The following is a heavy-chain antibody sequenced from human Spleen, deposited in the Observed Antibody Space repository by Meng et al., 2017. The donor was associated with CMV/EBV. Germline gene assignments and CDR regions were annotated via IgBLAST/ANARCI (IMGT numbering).Heavy chain of an antibody. V-gene: IGHV3-21*01. CDR1: GFTFSSYS. D-gene: IGHD3-3*01. Sequence: LSLTCAASGFTFSSYSMNWVRQAPGKGLEWVSSISSSSSYIYYADSVKGRFTISRDNAKNSLYLQMNSLRAEDTAVYYCAREAYYDFWSGYYSTQYYGMDVWGQGTTVTVSS. J-gene: IGHJ6*02. CDR2: ISSSSSYI. CDR3: AREAYYDFWSGYYSTQYYGMDV.